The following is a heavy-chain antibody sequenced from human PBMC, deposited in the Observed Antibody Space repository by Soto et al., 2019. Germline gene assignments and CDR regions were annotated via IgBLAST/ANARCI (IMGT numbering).Heavy chain of an antibody. CDR3: ARVTFDY. J-gene: IGHJ4*02. V-gene: IGHV3-30-3*01. Sequence: GSLRLSCAASGFTFSSYATHWVRQAPGKGLEWVAVISYDGSNKYYADSVKGRFTISRDNSKNTLYLQMNSLRAEDRAVYYCARVTFDYWGQGTMVTVSS. CDR1: GFTFSSYA. CDR2: ISYDGSNK.